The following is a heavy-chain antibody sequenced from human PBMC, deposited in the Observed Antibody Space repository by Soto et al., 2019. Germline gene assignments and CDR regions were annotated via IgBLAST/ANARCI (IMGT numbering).Heavy chain of an antibody. CDR3: ARPYSGGPNHPFDV. CDR1: GYSFTNYW. V-gene: IGHV5-51*01. D-gene: IGHD1-26*01. Sequence: PGDSLKISCKCSGYSFTNYWIGWVRQMPGKGLEWMGIIYPGDSHAIYSPSFQGQVTMSADKSISTPYLQWSSLKASDTAMYYCARPYSGGPNHPFDVGGQGTMVTVSS. J-gene: IGHJ3*01. CDR2: IYPGDSHA.